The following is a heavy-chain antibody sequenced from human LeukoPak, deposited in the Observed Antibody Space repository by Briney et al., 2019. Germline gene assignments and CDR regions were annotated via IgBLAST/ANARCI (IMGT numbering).Heavy chain of an antibody. V-gene: IGHV4-34*01. D-gene: IGHD4-17*01. CDR1: GGSFSGYY. CDR3: ARSSYGDYDLLTWFDP. Sequence: SETLSLTCAVYGGSFSGYYWSWIRQPPGKGLEWIGEIDHSGKTNYNPSLKSRVTMSVDTSKNHFSLKLRSVTAADTAIYYCARSSYGDYDLLTWFDPWGQGTLVTVSS. CDR2: IDHSGKT. J-gene: IGHJ5*02.